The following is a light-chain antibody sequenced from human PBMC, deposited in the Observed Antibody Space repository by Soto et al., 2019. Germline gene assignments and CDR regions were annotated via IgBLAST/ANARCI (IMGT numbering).Light chain of an antibody. V-gene: IGKV3-20*01. CDR3: LQYGCSLTWT. CDR1: QSVMSNY. CDR2: AAS. J-gene: IGKJ1*01. Sequence: EVVLTQSPGTVSLSPGQRVSLSCRASQSVMSNYLALFQQRPGQAPRLLIYAASSRATGLPDRFSGSGFGTDFTRSISRLELEHFTIYHFLQYGCSLTWTLGQGTKVEIK.